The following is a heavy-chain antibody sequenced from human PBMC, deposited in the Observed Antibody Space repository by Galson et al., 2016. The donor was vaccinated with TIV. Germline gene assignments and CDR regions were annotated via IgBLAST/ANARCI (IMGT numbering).Heavy chain of an antibody. D-gene: IGHD5-12*01. V-gene: IGHV1-69*06. CDR2: IIPILGPT. J-gene: IGHJ3*02. CDR1: GGSFSTYA. CDR3: ARDNQATFGYDDAFGI. Sequence: SVKVSCKVSGGSFSTYAINWVRQAPGQGPEWMGRIIPILGPTKYAQRFQGRVSITADKSTNTAYMDLSSLRSDDTAVYYCARDNQATFGYDDAFGIWGQGTLVTVSS.